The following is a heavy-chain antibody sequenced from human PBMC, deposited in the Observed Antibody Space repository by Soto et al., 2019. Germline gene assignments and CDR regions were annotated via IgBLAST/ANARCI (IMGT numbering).Heavy chain of an antibody. CDR2: INSQGRNT. Sequence: DVQLVESGGGLVQPGGSLRLSCAASGFTFTTYWMHWVRQAPGKGLEWVSRINSQGRNTNYADSVKGRFTFSRDNAKNTVYLEMNRLRVDATAVYYCAREAYSYGYFDYWGQGAVVKVSS. J-gene: IGHJ4*02. D-gene: IGHD5-18*01. V-gene: IGHV3-74*01. CDR1: GFTFTTYW. CDR3: AREAYSYGYFDY.